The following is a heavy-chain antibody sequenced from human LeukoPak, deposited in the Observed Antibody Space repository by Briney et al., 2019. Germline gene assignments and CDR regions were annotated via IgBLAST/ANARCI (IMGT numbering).Heavy chain of an antibody. V-gene: IGHV3-53*01. J-gene: IGHJ4*02. Sequence: PGGSLRLSCAASGFTVSSNYMSWVRQATGKGLEWVSVIYSGGSTYYADSVKGRFTISRDNSKNTLYLQMNSLRAEDTAVYYCARDLIVGATDYWGQGTLVTVSS. CDR1: GFTVSSNY. D-gene: IGHD1-26*01. CDR3: ARDLIVGATDY. CDR2: IYSGGST.